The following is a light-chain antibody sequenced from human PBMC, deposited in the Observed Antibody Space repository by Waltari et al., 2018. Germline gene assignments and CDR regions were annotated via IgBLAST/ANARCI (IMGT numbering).Light chain of an antibody. CDR3: QQRRTWPLT. CDR1: QSVSQY. V-gene: IGKV3-11*01. CDR2: DAS. Sequence: DIVLTQSPATLSLSPGERATLSCRASQSVSQYLAWYQQQPGQAPRLLIYDASNRATGIPARFSGSGSGTDFTFTISSLETEDSAVYYCQQRRTWPLTFGGGTKVEIK. J-gene: IGKJ4*01.